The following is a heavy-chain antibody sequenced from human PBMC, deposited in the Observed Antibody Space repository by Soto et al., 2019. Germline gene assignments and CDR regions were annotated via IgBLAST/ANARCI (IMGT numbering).Heavy chain of an antibody. CDR1: GYTFNKYP. J-gene: IGHJ4*02. CDR2: INAANGDT. V-gene: IGHV1-3*01. D-gene: IGHD1-26*01. CDR3: ARDAAVGLFDY. Sequence: ASVKVSCKASGYTFNKYPMHWVRQAPGQGLEWMGWINAANGDTGYSQKFQGRVTLTRDTSASTAYMELSSLRSEDTAVYYCARDAAVGLFDYWGQGTLVTVSS.